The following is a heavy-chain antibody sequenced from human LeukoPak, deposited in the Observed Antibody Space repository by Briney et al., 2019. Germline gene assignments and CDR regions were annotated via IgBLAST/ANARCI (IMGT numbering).Heavy chain of an antibody. V-gene: IGHV1-8*01. CDR2: MNPNSGNT. D-gene: IGHD3-10*01. Sequence: GASVKVSCKASGYTFTSYYMHWVRQAPGQGLEWMGWMNPNSGNTGYAQKFQGRVTMTRNTSISTAYMELCSLRSEDTAVYYCARATMVRGVLHYYYYMDVWGKGTTVTISS. CDR3: ARATMVRGVLHYYYYMDV. J-gene: IGHJ6*03. CDR1: GYTFTSYY.